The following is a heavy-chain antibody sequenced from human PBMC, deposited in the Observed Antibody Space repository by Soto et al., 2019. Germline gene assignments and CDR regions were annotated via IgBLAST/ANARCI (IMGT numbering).Heavy chain of an antibody. J-gene: IGHJ5*02. CDR2: INPNSGGT. CDR3: GSGDVDGNWSVP. Sequence: ASVKVSCKGSGSTFTGYFMHWVRQPPRQELEWMGWINPNSGGTNYAQKFQGWVTMTRDTSISTAYMELSRLRSDYSAVYCCGSGDVDGNWSVPWGQVPLVTVYS. CDR1: GSTFTGYF. D-gene: IGHD7-27*01. V-gene: IGHV1-2*04.